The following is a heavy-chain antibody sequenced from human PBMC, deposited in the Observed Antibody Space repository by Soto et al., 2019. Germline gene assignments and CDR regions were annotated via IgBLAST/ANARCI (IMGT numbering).Heavy chain of an antibody. CDR3: AKGGSASYPRFFDN. D-gene: IGHD3-22*01. V-gene: IGHV3-23*01. CDR2: IGDNGNSP. J-gene: IGHJ4*02. CDR1: GFSFSDYA. Sequence: PGGSLRLSCAASGFSFSDYAMSWVRQAPGKGLEWVSGIGDNGNSPYYADSVRGRFTISRDNSKNTLFLQMNGLRAEDTAIYYCAKGGSASYPRFFDNWGLGTLVTVSS.